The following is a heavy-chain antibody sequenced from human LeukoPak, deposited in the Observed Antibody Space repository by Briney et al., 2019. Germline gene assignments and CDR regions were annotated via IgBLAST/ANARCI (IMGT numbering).Heavy chain of an antibody. CDR3: ARVDMATIGDY. D-gene: IGHD5-24*01. CDR2: ISSTSSYI. Sequence: GGSLRLSCAASGFTFSNYNMNWVRQAPGKGLEWVSSISSTSSYIYYVDSVKGRFTVSRDNAKNSLYLQMNSLRADDTAVYYCARVDMATIGDYWGQGTLVTVSS. V-gene: IGHV3-21*01. J-gene: IGHJ4*02. CDR1: GFTFSNYN.